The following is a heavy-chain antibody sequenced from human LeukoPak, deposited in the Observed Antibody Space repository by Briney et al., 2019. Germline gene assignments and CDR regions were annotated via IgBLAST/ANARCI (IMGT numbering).Heavy chain of an antibody. Sequence: PGGSLRLSCAASGFTFSSHWMHWVRQAAGKGLEWVSLIYSAGNTYYADSVKGRFTISRDNSQNTLYLQLNSLRGEDTAVYYCARAYGDSNYHYYGMDVWGQGTTVTVSS. CDR2: IYSAGNT. CDR3: ARAYGDSNYHYYGMDV. D-gene: IGHD4-17*01. V-gene: IGHV3-53*01. J-gene: IGHJ6*02. CDR1: GFTFSSHW.